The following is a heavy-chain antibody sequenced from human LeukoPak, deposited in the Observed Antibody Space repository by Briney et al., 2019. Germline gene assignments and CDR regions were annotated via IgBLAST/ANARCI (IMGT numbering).Heavy chain of an antibody. Sequence: QTGGSLRLSCAASGFTFDDYAMHWVRQAPGKGLEWVSGISWNSGSIGYADSVKGRFTISRDNAKNSLYLQMSSLRAEDTALYYCAKEGYSSPYYFDYWGQGTLVTVSS. V-gene: IGHV3-9*01. CDR1: GFTFDDYA. J-gene: IGHJ4*02. CDR2: ISWNSGSI. D-gene: IGHD6-19*01. CDR3: AKEGYSSPYYFDY.